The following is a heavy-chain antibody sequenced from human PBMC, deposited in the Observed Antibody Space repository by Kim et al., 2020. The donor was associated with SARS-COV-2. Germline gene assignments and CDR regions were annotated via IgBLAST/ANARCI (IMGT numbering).Heavy chain of an antibody. Sequence: GGSLRLSCAASGFTFSSYGMHWVRQAPGKGLEWVAVISYDGSNKYYADSVKGRFTISRDNSKNTLYLQMNSLRAEDTAVYYCAKRGSFSYGDYVYYWGQGTLVTVSS. CDR3: AKRGSFSYGDYVYY. CDR2: ISYDGSNK. CDR1: GFTFSSYG. D-gene: IGHD4-17*01. V-gene: IGHV3-30*18. J-gene: IGHJ4*02.